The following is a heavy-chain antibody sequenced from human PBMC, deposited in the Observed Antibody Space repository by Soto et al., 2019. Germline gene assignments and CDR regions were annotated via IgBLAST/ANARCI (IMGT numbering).Heavy chain of an antibody. CDR1: GFPFSDYG. Sequence: PGGSLRLSCVVSGFPFSDYGMHLVRQSPGKGLEWVAFISPDGKNQYYPDSLRGRFTISRDDSKSTLYLQLNSLRAEDTAVYYCVKPSGWYHDSWGQGNRVTVSS. CDR2: ISPDGKNQ. CDR3: VKPSGWYHDS. V-gene: IGHV3-30*02. J-gene: IGHJ4*02. D-gene: IGHD6-19*01.